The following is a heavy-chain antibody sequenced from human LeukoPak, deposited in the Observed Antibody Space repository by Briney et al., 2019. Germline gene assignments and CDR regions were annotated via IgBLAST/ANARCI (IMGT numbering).Heavy chain of an antibody. D-gene: IGHD6-25*01. J-gene: IGHJ6*03. V-gene: IGHV3-23*01. Sequence: PGGCLRLSCAASGFTFSLYAMTWVRQAPGKGLEWVSVISVSGGSTYYADSVKGRFTISRDNSKNTLYLQMDSLRADDTAVYYCATSSRLYYYYYYMDVWGKGTTVTVSS. CDR3: ATSSRLYYYYYYMDV. CDR1: GFTFSLYA. CDR2: ISVSGGST.